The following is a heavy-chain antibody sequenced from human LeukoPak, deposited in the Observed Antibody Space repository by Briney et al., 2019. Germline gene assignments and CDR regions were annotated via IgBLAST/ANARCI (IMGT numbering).Heavy chain of an antibody. V-gene: IGHV3-20*04. CDR2: INWNGGST. CDR1: GFTFDDYG. J-gene: IGHJ6*03. CDR3: ARLTRGATMIVVVNYYYYMDV. D-gene: IGHD3-22*01. Sequence: GGSLRLSCAASGFTFDDYGMSWVRQAPGKGLEWVSGINWNGGSTGYADSVKGRFTISRDNAKNSLYLQMNSLRAEDTALYYCARLTRGATMIVVVNYYYYMDVWGKGTTATVSS.